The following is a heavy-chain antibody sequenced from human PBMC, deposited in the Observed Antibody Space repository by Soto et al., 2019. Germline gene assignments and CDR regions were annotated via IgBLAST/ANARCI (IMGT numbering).Heavy chain of an antibody. D-gene: IGHD6-19*01. CDR1: GFTFSTYA. Sequence: EVQLLESGGGLVQPGGSLRLSCAASGFTFSTYAMAWVRQAPGKGLEWVSSISGSGGSTYYAESVKGRFAISRDNSKNTLYVQVSSLRAEDTAVYYCAKAMYHSGWVVDYCGQGPLVTVSS. CDR3: AKAMYHSGWVVDY. J-gene: IGHJ4*02. CDR2: ISGSGGST. V-gene: IGHV3-23*01.